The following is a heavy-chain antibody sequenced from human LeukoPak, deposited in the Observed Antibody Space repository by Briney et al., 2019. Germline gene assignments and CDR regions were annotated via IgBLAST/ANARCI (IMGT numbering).Heavy chain of an antibody. Sequence: GGSLRLSCAASGFTFSSYEMNWVRQAPGKGLEWVSYISSTGSTIYYADSVKGRFTISRDNAKNSLYLQLKSLRVEDTAVYYCARERGYSGYDYFIDSPSDYWGQGTLVTVSS. J-gene: IGHJ4*02. CDR2: ISSTGSTI. CDR3: ARERGYSGYDYFIDSPSDY. CDR1: GFTFSSYE. D-gene: IGHD5-12*01. V-gene: IGHV3-48*03.